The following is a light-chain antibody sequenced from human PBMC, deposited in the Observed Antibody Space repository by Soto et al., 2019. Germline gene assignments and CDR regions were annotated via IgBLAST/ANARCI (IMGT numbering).Light chain of an antibody. J-gene: IGKJ1*01. Sequence: EIVLTQSPGTLSLSPGEGATLSCRASQSVSSSYIAWYQQRPGQTPSLLIYGASTRATGIPDRFSGGGSGTDFTLTISRLEPEDFAVYYCQQYGSSGTFGQGTKVDIK. CDR1: QSVSSSY. V-gene: IGKV3-20*01. CDR2: GAS. CDR3: QQYGSSGT.